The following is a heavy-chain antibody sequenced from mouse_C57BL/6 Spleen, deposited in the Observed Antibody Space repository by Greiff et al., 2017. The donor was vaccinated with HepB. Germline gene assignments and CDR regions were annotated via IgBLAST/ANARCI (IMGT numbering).Heavy chain of an antibody. CDR3: ARSIYYGSYWYFDV. J-gene: IGHJ1*03. D-gene: IGHD1-1*01. CDR1: GYTFTSYW. V-gene: IGHV1-61*01. CDR2: IYPSDSET. Sequence: VQLQQPGAELVRPGSSVKLSCKASGYTFTSYWMDWVKQRPGQGLEWIGNIYPSDSETHYNQKFKDKATLTVDKSSSTAYMQLSSLTSEDSAVYYCARSIYYGSYWYFDVWGTGTTVTVSS.